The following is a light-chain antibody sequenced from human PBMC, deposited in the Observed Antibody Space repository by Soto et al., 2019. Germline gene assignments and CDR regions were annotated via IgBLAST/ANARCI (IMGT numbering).Light chain of an antibody. J-gene: IGKJ5*01. CDR3: QQYGSSPIT. CDR1: QSIATSQ. CDR2: GAS. Sequence: ELVLTQSPGTLSLSPGERATLFCRASQSIATSQLAWYQQKPGQAPRLLIGASTRATGIPDRFSDSGSGTDFTLTISRLEPEDFAVYYCQQYGSSPITFGQGTRLEIK. V-gene: IGKV3-20*01.